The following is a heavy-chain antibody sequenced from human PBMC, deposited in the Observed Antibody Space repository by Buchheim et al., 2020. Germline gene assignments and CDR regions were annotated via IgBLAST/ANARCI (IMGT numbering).Heavy chain of an antibody. V-gene: IGHV4-30-4*01. J-gene: IGHJ5*02. CDR2: IYYSGSA. CDR1: GGSISSGYYY. Sequence: QVQLQESGPGLVKPSQTLSLTCTVSGGSISSGYYYWSWIRQSPGKGLEWIAYIYYSGSAYYNPSLKSRATISVDTSKNQLSLRLNSVTAADTAVYYCARIDNDYINYKWFDPWGQGTL. D-gene: IGHD4-11*01. CDR3: ARIDNDYINYKWFDP.